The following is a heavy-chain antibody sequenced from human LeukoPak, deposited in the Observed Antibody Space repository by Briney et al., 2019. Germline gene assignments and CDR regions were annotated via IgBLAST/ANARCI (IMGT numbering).Heavy chain of an antibody. D-gene: IGHD3-22*01. CDR3: AKDIAFSSGYNAFDM. J-gene: IGHJ3*02. CDR2: ISAGSVST. Sequence: PGGSLRLSCAGSGFTFSSYEMNWVRQAPGKGLEWVSVISAGSVSTYYADSVKGRFTISRDNSNYTLFLQMTSLRAEDTAVYYCAKDIAFSSGYNAFDMWGQGTMVTVSS. CDR1: GFTFSSYE. V-gene: IGHV3-23*01.